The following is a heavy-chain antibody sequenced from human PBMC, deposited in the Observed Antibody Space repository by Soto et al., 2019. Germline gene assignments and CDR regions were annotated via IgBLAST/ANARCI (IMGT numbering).Heavy chain of an antibody. V-gene: IGHV1-69*02. CDR2: IIPVLDVE. CDR3: AKSPNPGSATPSDDGMDV. CDR1: GGSFTSFI. D-gene: IGHD2-15*01. J-gene: IGHJ6*02. Sequence: QVQLVQSGAEVKKPGSSVKVSCKASGGSFTSFIVTWVRQTPGQGLEWMGRIIPVLDVEYYAQKFQGRLTITADQSTNTAYMELRSLRSEDTAVYYCAKSPNPGSATPSDDGMDVWGLGTRVTVSS.